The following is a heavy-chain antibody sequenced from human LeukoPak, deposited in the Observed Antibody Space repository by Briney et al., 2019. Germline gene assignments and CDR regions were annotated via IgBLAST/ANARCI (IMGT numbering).Heavy chain of an antibody. D-gene: IGHD3-22*01. CDR2: ISGSGGST. CDR1: GFTSSSYA. V-gene: IGHV3-23*01. Sequence: GGPLRLSCAASGFTSSSYAMSWVRQAPGKGLEWVSAISGSGGSTYYADSVKGRFTISRDNSKNTLYLQMNSLRAEDTAVYHCAKDTSGWLLGMDVWGQGTTVTVSS. J-gene: IGHJ6*02. CDR3: AKDTSGWLLGMDV.